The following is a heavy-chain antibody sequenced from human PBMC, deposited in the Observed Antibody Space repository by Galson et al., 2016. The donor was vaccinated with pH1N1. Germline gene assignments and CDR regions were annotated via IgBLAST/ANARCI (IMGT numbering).Heavy chain of an antibody. Sequence: SLRLSCAASGFTFSSYEMHWVRQAPGKGLEWSSYIRSSGSTIYYADSVKGRFTMSRDNAKNSLYLQMLSLRAEATAVYYCARESNIYRWHNAVDTWRRGTMVTVSS. CDR1: GFTFSSYE. CDR3: ARESNIYRWHNAVDT. D-gene: IGHD5-24*01. CDR2: IRSSGSTI. V-gene: IGHV3-48*03. J-gene: IGHJ3*02.